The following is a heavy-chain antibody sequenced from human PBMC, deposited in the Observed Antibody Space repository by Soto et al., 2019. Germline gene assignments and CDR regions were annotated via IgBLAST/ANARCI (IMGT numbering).Heavy chain of an antibody. CDR1: GGTFSSYA. CDR2: IIPIFGTA. Sequence: ASVKVSCKASGGTFSSYAISWVRQAPGQGPEWMGGIIPIFGTANYAQKFQGRVTITADESTSTAYMELSSLRSEDTAVYYCARERAGYSLGEYYYYGMDVWGQGITVTVSS. J-gene: IGHJ6*02. V-gene: IGHV1-69*13. D-gene: IGHD5-18*01. CDR3: ARERAGYSLGEYYYYGMDV.